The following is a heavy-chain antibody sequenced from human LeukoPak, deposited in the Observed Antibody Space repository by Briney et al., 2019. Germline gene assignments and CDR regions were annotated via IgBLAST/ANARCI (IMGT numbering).Heavy chain of an antibody. CDR2: INPNSGGT. CDR1: GYSFTSHY. Sequence: ASVKVSCKASGYSFTSHYMHWVRQAPGQGLGWMGWINPNSGGTNYAQKFQGRVTMTRDTSISTAYMELSRLRSDDTAVYYCARGGVAYCGGDCYPDAFDIWGQGTMVTVSS. D-gene: IGHD2-21*02. CDR3: ARGGVAYCGGDCYPDAFDI. J-gene: IGHJ3*02. V-gene: IGHV1-2*02.